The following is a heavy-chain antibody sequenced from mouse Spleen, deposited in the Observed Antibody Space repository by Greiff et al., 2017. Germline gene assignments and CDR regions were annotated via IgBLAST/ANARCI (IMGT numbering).Heavy chain of an antibody. CDR3: ARNRWELLDY. J-gene: IGHJ2*01. Sequence: QVQLQQSGPGLVQPSQSLSITCTVSGFSLTSYGVHWVRQSPGKGLEWLGVIWSGGSTDYNAAFISRLSISKDNSKSQVFFKMNSLQANDTAIYYCARNRWELLDYWGQGTTLTVSS. V-gene: IGHV2-2*02. CDR2: IWSGGST. D-gene: IGHD1-1*02. CDR1: GFSLTSYG.